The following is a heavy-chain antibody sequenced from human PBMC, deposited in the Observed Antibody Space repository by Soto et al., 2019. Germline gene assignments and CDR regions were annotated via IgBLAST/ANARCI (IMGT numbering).Heavy chain of an antibody. CDR2: VSFDAKNK. CDR3: AKESVESTYSYYGMDV. CDR1: GFSFSTYG. D-gene: IGHD4-4*01. J-gene: IGHJ6*02. V-gene: IGHV3-30*18. Sequence: QVQLVESGGGVVQPGRSLRLPCAASGFSFSTYGMHWVRQAPGKGLEWVAVVSFDAKNKYYIDSVEGRFTISRDNSKNMLYLQMNSLRREDTAVYYCAKESVESTYSYYGMDVWGPGTTVTVSS.